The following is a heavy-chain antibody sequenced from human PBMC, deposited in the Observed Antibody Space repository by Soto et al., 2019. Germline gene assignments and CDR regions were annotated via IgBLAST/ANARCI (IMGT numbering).Heavy chain of an antibody. CDR1: GGSISSYY. D-gene: IGHD2-8*01. J-gene: IGHJ6*02. V-gene: IGHV4-59*01. CDR2: IYYSGST. CDR3: ARSKAYCTNGVCYTFYGMDV. Sequence: KPSETLSLTXTVSGGSISSYYWSWIRQPPGKGLEWIGYIYYSGSTNYNPSLKSRVTISVDTSKNQFSLKLSSVTAADTAVYYCARSKAYCTNGVCYTFYGMDVWGQGTTVTVSS.